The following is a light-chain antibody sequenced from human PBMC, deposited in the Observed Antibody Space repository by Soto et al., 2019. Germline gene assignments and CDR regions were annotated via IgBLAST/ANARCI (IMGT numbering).Light chain of an antibody. J-gene: IGLJ3*02. CDR3: ATWDSSLSAVV. Sequence: QSVLTQPPSVSAAPGQKVTISCSGSSSNIGNNYVSWYQQLPGTAPKFLIYDNNKRPSGIPDRFSGSKSGTSATLGIAGLQTGDEADYYCATWDSSLSAVVFGGGTQLTVL. V-gene: IGLV1-51*01. CDR2: DNN. CDR1: SSNIGNNY.